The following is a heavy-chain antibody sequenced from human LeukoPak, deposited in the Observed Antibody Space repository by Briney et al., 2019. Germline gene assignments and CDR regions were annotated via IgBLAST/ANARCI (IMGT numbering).Heavy chain of an antibody. V-gene: IGHV3-30*02. Sequence: PGGSLRLSCAASGFTFSSYGMHWVRQAPGKGLEWVTFIRYDGSNKYYADSVKGRFTISRDNSRNTLYLQMNSLRVEDTAVYYCARDRRWFDPWGQGTLVAVSS. CDR2: IRYDGSNK. CDR1: GFTFSSYG. CDR3: ARDRRWFDP. J-gene: IGHJ5*02.